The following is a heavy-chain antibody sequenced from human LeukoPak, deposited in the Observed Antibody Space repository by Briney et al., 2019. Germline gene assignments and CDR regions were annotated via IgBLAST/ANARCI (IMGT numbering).Heavy chain of an antibody. Sequence: SGGALRLSCAASGFTVSSNYMSWVRQAPGKGLEWVSAICTAGDTYYPGSVKGRFTISRENAKNYLYLHMNSLRAGDTAVYYCAREGIAYCGGDCYYLGRIDYWGQGTLVTVSS. CDR3: AREGIAYCGGDCYYLGRIDY. J-gene: IGHJ4*02. CDR2: ICTAGDT. CDR1: GFTVSSNY. D-gene: IGHD2-21*02. V-gene: IGHV3-13*01.